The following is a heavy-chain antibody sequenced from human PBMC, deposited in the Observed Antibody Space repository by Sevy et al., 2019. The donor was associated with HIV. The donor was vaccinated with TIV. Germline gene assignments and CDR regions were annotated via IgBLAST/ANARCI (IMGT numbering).Heavy chain of an antibody. V-gene: IGHV3-23*01. CDR2: ISGSGGST. Sequence: GESLKISCAASGFTFSSYAMSWVRQAPGKGLEWVSAISGSGGSTYYADSVKGRFTISRDNSKNTLYLQMNSLRAEDTAVYYCAKGGSSSPYYFDYWGQGTLVTVSS. CDR3: AKGGSSSPYYFDY. CDR1: GFTFSSYA. D-gene: IGHD6-13*01. J-gene: IGHJ4*02.